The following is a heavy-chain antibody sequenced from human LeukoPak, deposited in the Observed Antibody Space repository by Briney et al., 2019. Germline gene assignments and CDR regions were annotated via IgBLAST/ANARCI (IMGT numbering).Heavy chain of an antibody. CDR3: ARDIPDNSYEY. D-gene: IGHD1-14*01. CDR1: GFTFSNYG. Sequence: GGSLRLSCAASGFTFSNYGMHWVRQAPGKGLEWVSAISGSGGSTYYADSVKGRFTISRDISKKTVYLEMNSLRAEDTAVYFCARDIPDNSYEYWGQGTLVTVSS. V-gene: IGHV3-23*01. CDR2: ISGSGGST. J-gene: IGHJ4*02.